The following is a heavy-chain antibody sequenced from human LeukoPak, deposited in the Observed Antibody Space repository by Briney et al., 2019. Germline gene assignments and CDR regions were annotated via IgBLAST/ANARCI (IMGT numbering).Heavy chain of an antibody. V-gene: IGHV3-21*01. CDR3: ARDLTTTIFGVVKETTNWFDP. D-gene: IGHD3-3*01. CDR2: ISSSSSYI. Sequence: GGSLRLSCAASGFTFSSYSMNWVRQAPGKGLEWVSSISSSSSYIYYADSVKGRFTISRDNAKNSLYLQMSSLRAEDTAVYYCARDLTTTIFGVVKETTNWFDPWGQGTLVTVSS. CDR1: GFTFSSYS. J-gene: IGHJ5*02.